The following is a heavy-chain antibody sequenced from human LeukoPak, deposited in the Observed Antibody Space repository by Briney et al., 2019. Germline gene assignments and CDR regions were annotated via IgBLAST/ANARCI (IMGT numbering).Heavy chain of an antibody. V-gene: IGHV1-2*02. CDR1: GYTFTNYA. CDR3: AREGVDYGDYPNWFDP. CDR2: INSNNGDT. J-gene: IGHJ5*02. Sequence: GASVKVSCKASGYTFTNYAISWVRQAPGQGLEWMGWINSNNGDTNYAQKFQGRVTMTRDTSISTAYMELSRLRSDDTAVYYCAREGVDYGDYPNWFDPWGQGTLVTVSS. D-gene: IGHD4-17*01.